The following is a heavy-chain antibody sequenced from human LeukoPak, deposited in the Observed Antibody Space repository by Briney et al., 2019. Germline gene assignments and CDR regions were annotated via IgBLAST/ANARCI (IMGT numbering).Heavy chain of an antibody. V-gene: IGHV3-21*01. Sequence: PGGSLRLSCAASGFTFSSYSMNWVRQAPGKGLEWVSSISSSSSYIYYEDSVKGRFTISRDNAKNSLYLPMNSLRAEDTAVYYCARVSGYSYGVGIQAEDYWGQGTLVTVSS. CDR1: GFTFSSYS. D-gene: IGHD5-18*01. CDR2: ISSSSSYI. J-gene: IGHJ4*02. CDR3: ARVSGYSYGVGIQAEDY.